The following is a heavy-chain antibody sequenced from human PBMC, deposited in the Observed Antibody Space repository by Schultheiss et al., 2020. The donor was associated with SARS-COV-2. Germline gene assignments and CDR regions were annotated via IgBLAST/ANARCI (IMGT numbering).Heavy chain of an antibody. J-gene: IGHJ4*02. CDR1: GFIFSDYA. CDR2: ISSDGSST. D-gene: IGHD3-9*01. CDR3: AKLLRYFDWDPLDY. Sequence: GESLKISCAASGFIFSDYAMNWVRQAPGKGLVWVSRISSDGSSTSYADSVEGRFTISRDNSKNTLYLQMSSLRAEDTAVYYCAKLLRYFDWDPLDYWGQGTLVTVSS. V-gene: IGHV3-74*01.